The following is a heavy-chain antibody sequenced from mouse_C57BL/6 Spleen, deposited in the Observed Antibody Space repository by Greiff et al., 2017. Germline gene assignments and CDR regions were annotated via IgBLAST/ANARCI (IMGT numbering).Heavy chain of an antibody. D-gene: IGHD3-1*01. CDR1: GYTFTSYW. J-gene: IGHJ2*01. CDR3: TRQTRYLDY. V-gene: IGHV1-55*01. CDR2: IYPGSGST. Sequence: QVQLQQPGAELVKPGASVKMSCKASGYTFTSYWITWVKQRPGQGLEWIGDIYPGSGSTNYNEKFKSKATLTVDTSSSTAYMQIRSLTSEDSAVYYCTRQTRYLDYWGQGTTLTVSS.